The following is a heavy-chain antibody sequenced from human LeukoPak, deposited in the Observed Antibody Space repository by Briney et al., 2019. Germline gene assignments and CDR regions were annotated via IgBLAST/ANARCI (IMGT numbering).Heavy chain of an antibody. CDR2: IYYSGST. D-gene: IGHD3-3*01. CDR1: GGSISSGDYY. J-gene: IGHJ4*02. V-gene: IGHV4-30-4*08. Sequence: SQTLSLTCTVSGGSISSGDYYWSWIRQPPGKGLEWVGYIYYSGSTYYNPSLKSRVTISVDTSKNQFSLKLSSVTAADTAVYYCARTGRFLEWFGPLEGFDYWGQGTLVTVSS. CDR3: ARTGRFLEWFGPLEGFDY.